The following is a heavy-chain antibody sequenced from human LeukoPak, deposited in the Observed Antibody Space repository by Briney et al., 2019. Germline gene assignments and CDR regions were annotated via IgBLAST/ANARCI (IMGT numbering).Heavy chain of an antibody. Sequence: GGSLRLSCAASGFTFISYWMHWVRQAPGKGLEWVSAISGSGGSTYYADSVKGRFTISRDNSKNTLYLQMNSLRAEDTAVYYCAKRLYYFDYWGQGTLVTVSS. CDR2: ISGSGGST. V-gene: IGHV3-23*01. J-gene: IGHJ4*02. CDR1: GFTFISYW. CDR3: AKRLYYFDY.